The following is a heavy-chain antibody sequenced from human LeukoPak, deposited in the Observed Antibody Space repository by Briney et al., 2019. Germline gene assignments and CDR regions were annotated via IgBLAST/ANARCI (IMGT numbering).Heavy chain of an antibody. Sequence: GRSLRLSCAASGLTFSSYAMHWVRQAPGKGLEWVAVISYDGSNKYYADSVKGRFTISRDNSKNTLYLQMNSLRAEDTAVYYCAREPSYYFDYWGQGTLVTVSS. V-gene: IGHV3-30-3*01. CDR2: ISYDGSNK. CDR1: GLTFSSYA. J-gene: IGHJ4*02. CDR3: AREPSYYFDY.